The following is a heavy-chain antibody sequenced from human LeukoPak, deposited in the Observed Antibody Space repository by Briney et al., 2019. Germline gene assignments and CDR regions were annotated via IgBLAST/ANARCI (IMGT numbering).Heavy chain of an antibody. V-gene: IGHV4-34*01. D-gene: IGHD2-2*01. CDR2: INHSGST. J-gene: IGHJ3*02. Sequence: PGGSLRLSCAASGFTFSSYSMNWVRQPPGKGLEWIGEINHSGSTNYNPSLKSRVTISVDTSKNQFSLKLSSVTAADTAAYYCARSNWFYCSSTSCYAGGAFDIWGQGTMVTVSS. CDR1: GFTFSSYS. CDR3: ARSNWFYCSSTSCYAGGAFDI.